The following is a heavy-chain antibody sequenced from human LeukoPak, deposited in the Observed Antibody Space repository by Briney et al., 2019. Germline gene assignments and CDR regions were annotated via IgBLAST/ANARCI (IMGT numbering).Heavy chain of an antibody. J-gene: IGHJ3*02. CDR3: ARVEMATIVAFDI. CDR2: ISYDGSNK. Sequence: GGSLRLSCAASGFTFSSYAMHWVRQAPGKGLEWVAVISYDGSNKYYADSVKGRFTISRDNSKNTLYLQMNSLRAEDTAVYYCARVEMATIVAFDIWGQGTMVTASS. V-gene: IGHV3-30-3*01. D-gene: IGHD5-24*01. CDR1: GFTFSSYA.